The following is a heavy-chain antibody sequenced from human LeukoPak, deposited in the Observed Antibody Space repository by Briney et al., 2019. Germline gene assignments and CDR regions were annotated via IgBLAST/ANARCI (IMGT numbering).Heavy chain of an antibody. J-gene: IGHJ3*02. V-gene: IGHV2-5*02. Sequence: ESGPTLASPTQTLTLTCAFSGFSLTTRGVGVGWIRQPPGKALEWLALIYWDDDKRYSPSLKSRLTITKDTSKKQVVLTVTNLDPVDTATYYCARLAYYDNSGSSRPFDIWGQGTRVTVSS. CDR2: IYWDDDK. CDR1: GFSLTTRGVG. D-gene: IGHD3-22*01. CDR3: ARLAYYDNSGSSRPFDI.